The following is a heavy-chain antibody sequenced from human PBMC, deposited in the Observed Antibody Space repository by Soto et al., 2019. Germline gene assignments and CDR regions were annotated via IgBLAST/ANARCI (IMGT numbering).Heavy chain of an antibody. CDR1: GFTFSSYG. D-gene: IGHD1-26*01. CDR2: ISYDGSNK. CDR3: AKDVVVGATPGLGDYYYYHGMDV. V-gene: IGHV3-30*18. J-gene: IGHJ6*02. Sequence: GGSLRLSCAASGFTFSSYGMHWVRQAPGKGLEWVAVISYDGSNKYYADSVKGRFTISRDNSKNTLYLQMNSLRAEDTAVYYCAKDVVVGATPGLGDYYYYHGMDVWGQGTKVTSP.